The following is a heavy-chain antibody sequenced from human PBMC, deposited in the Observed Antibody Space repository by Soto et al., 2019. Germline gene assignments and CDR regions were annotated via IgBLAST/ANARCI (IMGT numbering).Heavy chain of an antibody. CDR1: GYTFTIDG. D-gene: IGHD6-13*01. V-gene: IGHV1-18*01. Sequence: ASVKVSCKASGYTFTIDGSSWLRQAPGQGLEWMGWISAYNGNTNYAQKLQGRVTMTTDTSTSTAYMELRSLRSDDTAVYYCARDHIKGPKAAAGSYFDYWGQGTLVTVSS. J-gene: IGHJ4*02. CDR2: ISAYNGNT. CDR3: ARDHIKGPKAAAGSYFDY.